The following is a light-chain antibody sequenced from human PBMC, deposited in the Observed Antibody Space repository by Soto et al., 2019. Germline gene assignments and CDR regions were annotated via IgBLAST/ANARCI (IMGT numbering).Light chain of an antibody. CDR1: QRVRSY. CDR3: QQRGDWPLYT. J-gene: IGKJ2*01. Sequence: ESVFAHSPGTLSLSPGERASLSCRASQRVRSYLSWYQQKPGQAPRLLIYDASYRATGIPGRFSGSGSGTDFTLTISSLESEDFAVYYCQQRGDWPLYTFGQGTKVDIK. V-gene: IGKV3-11*01. CDR2: DAS.